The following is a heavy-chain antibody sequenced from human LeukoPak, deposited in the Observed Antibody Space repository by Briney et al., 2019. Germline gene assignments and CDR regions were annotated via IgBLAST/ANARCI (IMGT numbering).Heavy chain of an antibody. J-gene: IGHJ5*02. CDR2: IYYSGST. Sequence: PSETLSLTCTVSGGSISSSSYYWGWIRQPPGRGLEWIGSIYYSGSTYYNPSLKSRVTISVDTSKNQFSLKLSSVTAADTAVYYCARGWELQNPRGWFDPWGQGTLVTVSS. CDR1: GGSISSSSYY. D-gene: IGHD1-26*01. V-gene: IGHV4-39*07. CDR3: ARGWELQNPRGWFDP.